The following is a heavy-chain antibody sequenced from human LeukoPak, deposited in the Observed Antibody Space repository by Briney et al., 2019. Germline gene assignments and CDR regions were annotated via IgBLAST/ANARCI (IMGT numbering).Heavy chain of an antibody. CDR3: ARGWSAFDI. V-gene: IGHV3-11*01. Sequence: PAGSLRLSCAASGFTFSDYYMTWVRQAPGKGLEWVSYISISGSTIYYADSVKGRFTISRDNAKNSMYLQMNSLRAEDTAVYYCARGWSAFDIWGQGAMVTVSS. CDR2: ISISGSTI. CDR1: GFTFSDYY. J-gene: IGHJ3*02.